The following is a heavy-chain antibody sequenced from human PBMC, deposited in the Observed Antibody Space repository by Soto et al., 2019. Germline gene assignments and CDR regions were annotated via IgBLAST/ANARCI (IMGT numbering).Heavy chain of an antibody. V-gene: IGHV4-61*01. CDR1: GGSVSSGSYY. J-gene: IGHJ4*02. CDR3: ARGGERDFDY. D-gene: IGHD1-1*01. Sequence: SETLSLTCTVSGGSVSSGSYYWSWIRQPPGKGLEWIGYIYYSGSTNYNPSLKSRVTISVDTSRNQFSLKLSSVTAADTAVYYCARGGERDFDYWGQGTLVTVSS. CDR2: IYYSGST.